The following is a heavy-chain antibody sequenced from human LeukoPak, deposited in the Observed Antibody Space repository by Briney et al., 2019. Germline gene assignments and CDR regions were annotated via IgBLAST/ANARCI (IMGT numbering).Heavy chain of an antibody. V-gene: IGHV3-21*01. CDR2: ISSRGSYI. J-gene: IGHJ6*03. D-gene: IGHD2-2*01. CDR3: ARDPSIVVVPAAIYYMDV. CDR1: GFTFSTYT. Sequence: NPGGSLRLSCAASGFTFSTYTMNWVRQAPGKGLEWVSSISSRGSYIYSADSVKGRFTISRDNARNSLYLQMNSLRAEDTAVYYCARDPSIVVVPAAIYYMDVWGKGTTVTISS.